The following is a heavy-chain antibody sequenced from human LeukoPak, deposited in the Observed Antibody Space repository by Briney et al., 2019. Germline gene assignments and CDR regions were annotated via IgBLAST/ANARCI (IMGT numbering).Heavy chain of an antibody. CDR1: GFTFSSYS. CDR3: ARDYDYAFDY. D-gene: IGHD5-12*01. Sequence: GGSLRLSCAASGFTFSSYSMNWVRQAPGKGLEWVSYISPSSSIIQYADSVKGRSTISRDNAKNSLYLQMNSLRDEDTAVYYCARDYDYAFDYWGQGTLVTVSS. CDR2: ISPSSSII. V-gene: IGHV3-48*02. J-gene: IGHJ4*02.